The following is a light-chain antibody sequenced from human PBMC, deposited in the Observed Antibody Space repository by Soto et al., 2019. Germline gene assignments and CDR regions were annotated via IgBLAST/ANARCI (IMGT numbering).Light chain of an antibody. J-gene: IGLJ1*01. CDR2: EVS. Sequence: QSVLAQPASVSGSPGQTITISCTGTSSDVGAYNYVSWYQQHPGKAPKLMIYEVSNRPSGVSDRFSGSKSGNTASLTISGLQAADEVDYYCSSKRTTASLVFGTGTKVTVL. V-gene: IGLV2-14*01. CDR3: SSKRTTASLV. CDR1: SSDVGAYNY.